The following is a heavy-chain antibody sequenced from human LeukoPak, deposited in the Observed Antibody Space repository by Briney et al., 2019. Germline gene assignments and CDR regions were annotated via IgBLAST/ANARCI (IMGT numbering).Heavy chain of an antibody. V-gene: IGHV3-23*01. Sequence: GGPLRLSCAASGFTFSTYAMSWVRQAPGKGLEWVSSVSGSGGNTHYADSVKGRFTISRDNSKNTLSLQMNSLRAEDTAVYYCAKSGLSRFDYWGQGTLVTVSS. J-gene: IGHJ4*02. CDR3: AKSGLSRFDY. D-gene: IGHD4/OR15-4a*01. CDR2: VSGSGGNT. CDR1: GFTFSTYA.